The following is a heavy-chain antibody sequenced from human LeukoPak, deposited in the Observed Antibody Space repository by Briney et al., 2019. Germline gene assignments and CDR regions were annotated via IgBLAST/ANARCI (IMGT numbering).Heavy chain of an antibody. D-gene: IGHD6-13*01. J-gene: IGHJ5*02. CDR1: GDSISSYY. CDR2: IYYSGST. CDR3: ARGQGSTWTGWFDP. V-gene: IGHV4-59*01. Sequence: SETLSLTCTVSGDSISSYYWSWLRQPPGKGLELIGYIYYSGSTEYNPSLKSRVTILVDTSKNQFSLKLSSVTAADTAVYFCARGQGSTWTGWFDPWGQGTLVTVSS.